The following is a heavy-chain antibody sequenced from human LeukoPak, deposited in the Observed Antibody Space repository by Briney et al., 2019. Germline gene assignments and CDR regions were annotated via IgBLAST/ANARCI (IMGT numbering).Heavy chain of an antibody. CDR3: AKGHSSGWSHNFDY. D-gene: IGHD6-19*01. V-gene: IGHV3-23*01. CDR2: ISGSGGST. J-gene: IGHJ4*02. Sequence: GGSLRLSCAASGFTFSSYAMSWVRQAPGKGLEWVSGISGSGGSTYYEDSVKGRFTISRDNSKNTLYLQMNSLRAEDTAVYYCAKGHSSGWSHNFDYWGQGTLVTVSS. CDR1: GFTFSSYA.